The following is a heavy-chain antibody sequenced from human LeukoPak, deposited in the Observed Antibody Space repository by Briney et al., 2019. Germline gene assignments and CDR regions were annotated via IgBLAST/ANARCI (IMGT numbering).Heavy chain of an antibody. J-gene: IGHJ5*02. CDR3: AGGRSTMVEGCFDP. V-gene: IGHV4-30-4*08. CDR2: LYYSGST. Sequence: SETLSLTCTLSGGSISSGVYYWIWMRPPPGKGLEWCGYLYYSGSTYYNPSLKSRLTISVDTSKNHFSPKLSSVTTADTAVYYCAGGRSTMVEGCFDPWGQGTLVTVSS. CDR1: GGSISSGVYY. D-gene: IGHD3-10*01.